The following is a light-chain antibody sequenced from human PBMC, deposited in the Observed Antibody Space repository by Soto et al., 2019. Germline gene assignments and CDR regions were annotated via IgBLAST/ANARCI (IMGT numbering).Light chain of an antibody. V-gene: IGLV2-14*01. CDR1: SSGVGGYNY. Sequence: QSALTQPASVSGSPGQSITISCTGTSSGVGGYNYVSWYQQHPGKAPKLMIYDVSNRPSGVSSRFSGSKSGNTASLTISGLQAEDEADYYCSSYTSSSTYVFGIGTKVTVL. J-gene: IGLJ1*01. CDR2: DVS. CDR3: SSYTSSSTYV.